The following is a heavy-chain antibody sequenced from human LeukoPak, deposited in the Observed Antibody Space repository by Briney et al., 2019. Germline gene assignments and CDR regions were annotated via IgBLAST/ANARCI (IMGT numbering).Heavy chain of an antibody. D-gene: IGHD4-23*01. V-gene: IGHV4-39*01. Sequence: SETLSLTCTVSGGSISSSSYYWGWIRQPPGKGLEWIGSIYYSWSTYYNPSLKSRVTISLDTSKNQFSLKLSSVTAADTAVYSCARQSLTPSTNFDYWGQGTLVTVSS. CDR1: GGSISSSSYY. CDR2: IYYSWST. J-gene: IGHJ4*02. CDR3: ARQSLTPSTNFDY.